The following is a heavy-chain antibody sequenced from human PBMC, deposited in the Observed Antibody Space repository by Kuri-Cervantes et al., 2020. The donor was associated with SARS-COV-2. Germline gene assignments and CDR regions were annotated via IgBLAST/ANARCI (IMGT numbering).Heavy chain of an antibody. Sequence: GGSLRLSCAASGFTFSSYSMNWVRQAPGKGLEWVSYISSSSSTIYYADSVKGRFTISRDNAKNSLYLQMNSLRAEDTAVYYCARGRQLPDDFWSGWFDYWGQGTLVTVSS. CDR1: GFTFSSYS. V-gene: IGHV3-48*01. CDR3: ARGRQLPDDFWSGWFDY. CDR2: ISSSSSTI. D-gene: IGHD3-3*01. J-gene: IGHJ4*02.